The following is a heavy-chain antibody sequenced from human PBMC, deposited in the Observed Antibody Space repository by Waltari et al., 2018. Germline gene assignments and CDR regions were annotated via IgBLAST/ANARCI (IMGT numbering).Heavy chain of an antibody. CDR1: GFTFSSYS. Sequence: EVQLVESGGGLVKPGGSLRLSCAASGFTFSSYSMNWVRQAPGKGLEWVSSISSSSSYIYSSDSLKGRFTISRYKAKNSLYLQMNSLRAEDTAVYYCARSPPHDILTGDDDYWGQGTLVTVSS. CDR3: ARSPPHDILTGDDDY. D-gene: IGHD3-9*01. V-gene: IGHV3-21*01. J-gene: IGHJ4*02. CDR2: ISSSSSYI.